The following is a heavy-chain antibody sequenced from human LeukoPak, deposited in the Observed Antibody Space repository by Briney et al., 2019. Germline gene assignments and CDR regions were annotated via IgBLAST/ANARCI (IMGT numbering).Heavy chain of an antibody. J-gene: IGHJ4*02. V-gene: IGHV4-30-4*01. Sequence: SETLSLTCTVSGGSISSGDYYWSWIRQPPGKGLAWLGYIYYSGSTYYNPSLKSRVTISVDTSKNQFSLKLSSVTAADTAVYYCAREGRELLSNDDYWGQGTLVTVSS. CDR1: GGSISSGDYY. CDR3: AREGRELLSNDDY. CDR2: IYYSGST. D-gene: IGHD3-10*01.